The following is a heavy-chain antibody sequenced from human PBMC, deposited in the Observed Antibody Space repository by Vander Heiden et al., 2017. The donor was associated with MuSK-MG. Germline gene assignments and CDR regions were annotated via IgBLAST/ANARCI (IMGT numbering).Heavy chain of an antibody. CDR1: GFPFRYYS. V-gene: IGHV3-48*01. D-gene: IGHD1-26*01. CDR3: ARGRGVVGATSGYFDY. CDR2: ISISSSTI. J-gene: IGHJ4*02. Sequence: EVQLVESGGGLVQPGGSLRLSCVASGFPFRYYSMNWVRQAPGNGLELSSYISISSSTIYYADSVKVRFTISRDNAKNSLYLQMNSLRAEDTAVYYCARGRGVVGATSGYFDYWGQGTLVTVSS.